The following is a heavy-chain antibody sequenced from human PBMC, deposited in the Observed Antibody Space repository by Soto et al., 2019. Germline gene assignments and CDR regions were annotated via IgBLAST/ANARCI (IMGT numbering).Heavy chain of an antibody. CDR3: AKPCGTMWYYYYYMDV. Sequence: EVQLLESGGGLVQPGGSLRLSCAASGFTFSSHGMNWVRQAPGKGLEWVSTVGSTGAVTSYADSVKGRFTISRDNTKNTVYLQMNGLRAEDTAIYYCAKPCGTMWYYYYYMDVWGKGTTVTVSS. J-gene: IGHJ6*03. CDR2: VGSTGAVT. D-gene: IGHD1-1*01. V-gene: IGHV3-23*01. CDR1: GFTFSSHG.